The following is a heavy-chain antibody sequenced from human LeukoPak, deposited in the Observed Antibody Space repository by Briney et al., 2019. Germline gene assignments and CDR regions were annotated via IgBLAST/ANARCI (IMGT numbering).Heavy chain of an antibody. D-gene: IGHD3-22*01. J-gene: IGHJ4*02. CDR3: ARGDSTGYPDF. Sequence: ASVKVSCKASGYTFTNYDINWVRQATGLGLEWMGWMNPNSGNTGYAQKFQGRVTMTRATSITTAYMELNGLTSDDTAIYFCARGDSTGYPDFWGQGTLVTVSS. CDR2: MNPNSGNT. V-gene: IGHV1-8*02. CDR1: GYTFTNYD.